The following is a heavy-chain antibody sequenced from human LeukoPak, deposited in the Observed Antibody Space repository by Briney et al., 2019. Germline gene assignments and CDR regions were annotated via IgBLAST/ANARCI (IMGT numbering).Heavy chain of an antibody. CDR1: GGSISSGGYY. D-gene: IGHD3-10*01. V-gene: IGHV4-31*03. J-gene: IGHJ4*02. CDR2: IYYTGST. Sequence: SESLSLTCTVSGGSISSGGYYWSWIRQHPGKGLEWIGYIYYTGSTYYNPSLKSRVTISVDTSKNQFSLKLSSVTAADTAVYYCARAFYYGSGSYHDYWGQGTLVTVSS. CDR3: ARAFYYGSGSYHDY.